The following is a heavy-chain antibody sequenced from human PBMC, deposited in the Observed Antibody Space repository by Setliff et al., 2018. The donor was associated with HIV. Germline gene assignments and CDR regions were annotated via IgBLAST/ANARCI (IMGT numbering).Heavy chain of an antibody. J-gene: IGHJ5*02. D-gene: IGHD3-3*01. CDR2: IYYSGST. Sequence: SETLSLTCTVSGGSISSSSYYWGWIRQPPGKGLEWIGSIYYSGSTYYNPSLKSRVTRSVDTSKNQFFLRLSSVTAADTAVYYCARDFGVVIPQGRFDPWGQGTLVTVS. CDR3: ARDFGVVIPQGRFDP. CDR1: GGSISSSSYY. V-gene: IGHV4-39*01.